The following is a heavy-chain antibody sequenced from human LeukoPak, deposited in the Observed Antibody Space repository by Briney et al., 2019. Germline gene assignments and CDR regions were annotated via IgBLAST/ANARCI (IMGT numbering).Heavy chain of an antibody. CDR2: VSYTGST. CDR1: GVPISTNSYY. Sequence: SETLSLTCTASGVPISTNSYYWGWIRQPPGQGLEWIGSVSYTGSTYYSPSLKSRATISVDTSKNQFSVKLTSVTAADTAVYYCARQGRVRGVIDWFDPWGQGTQVTVSS. V-gene: IGHV4-39*01. CDR3: ARQGRVRGVIDWFDP. D-gene: IGHD3-10*01. J-gene: IGHJ5*02.